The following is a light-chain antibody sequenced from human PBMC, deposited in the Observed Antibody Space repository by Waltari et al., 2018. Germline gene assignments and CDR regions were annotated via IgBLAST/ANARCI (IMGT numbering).Light chain of an antibody. CDR3: QQYYTFLLT. CDR1: QDIFSY. J-gene: IGKJ4*01. CDR2: AAS. Sequence: AIRMTQSPSSFSASTGDRVTITCRGSQDIFSYLAWYQQKPGEAPKLLIYAASTLQSGVPSRFSGSGSGTDFTLSISSLQSEDFATYYCQQYYTFLLTFGGVTKVEIK. V-gene: IGKV1-8*01.